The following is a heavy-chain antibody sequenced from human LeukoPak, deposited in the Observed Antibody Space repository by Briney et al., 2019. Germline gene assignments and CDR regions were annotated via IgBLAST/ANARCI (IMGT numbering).Heavy chain of an antibody. CDR2: FDPEDGET. D-gene: IGHD2-15*01. CDR1: GYTLTELS. J-gene: IGHJ4*02. CDR3: ATKWGCPRTSGGSCPLDY. Sequence: ASVKVSCKVSGYTLTELSMHWVRRAPGKGLEWMGGFDPEDGETIYAQKFQGRVTMTEDASTDTAYMELSSLRSEDTAVYYCATKWGCPRTSGGSCPLDYWGQGTLVTVSS. V-gene: IGHV1-24*01.